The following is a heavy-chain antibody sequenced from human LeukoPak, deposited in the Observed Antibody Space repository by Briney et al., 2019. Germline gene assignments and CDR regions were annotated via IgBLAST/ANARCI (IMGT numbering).Heavy chain of an antibody. J-gene: IGHJ3*02. Sequence: ASVKVSCKASGYTFTGYYMHWVRQAPGQGLAWMGWINPNSGGTNYAQKSQGRVTMTRDTSISTAYMELSRLRSDDTAVYYCARAYNWNDAFDAFDIWGQGTMVTVSS. V-gene: IGHV1-2*02. D-gene: IGHD1-1*01. CDR3: ARAYNWNDAFDAFDI. CDR1: GYTFTGYY. CDR2: INPNSGGT.